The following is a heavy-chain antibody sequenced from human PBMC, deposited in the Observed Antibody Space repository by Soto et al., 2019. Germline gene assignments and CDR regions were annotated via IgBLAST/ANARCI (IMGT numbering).Heavy chain of an antibody. CDR3: ATQEVGGSYVYTFDP. CDR1: GGSITSSSYY. D-gene: IGHD1-26*01. V-gene: IGHV4-39*01. Sequence: PSETLSLTCTVSGGSITSSSYYWGWIRQPPGKGLEWIGSIYYSGSTYYNPSLKSRVTISVDTSKNQFSLKLSSVTAADTAVYYCATQEVGGSYVYTFDPWGQGTLLTVSS. J-gene: IGHJ5*02. CDR2: IYYSGST.